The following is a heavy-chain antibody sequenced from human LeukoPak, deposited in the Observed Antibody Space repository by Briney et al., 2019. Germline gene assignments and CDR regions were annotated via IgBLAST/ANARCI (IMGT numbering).Heavy chain of an antibody. CDR1: GGSISSGSYY. CDR3: ARDGYSNYVDY. Sequence: SETLPLTCTVSGGSISSGSYYWSWIRQPAGKGLEWIGRIYTSGSTNYNPSLKSRVTISVDTSKNQFSLKLSSVTAADTAVYYCARDGYSNYVDYWGQGTLVTVSS. CDR2: IYTSGST. V-gene: IGHV4-61*02. D-gene: IGHD4-11*01. J-gene: IGHJ4*02.